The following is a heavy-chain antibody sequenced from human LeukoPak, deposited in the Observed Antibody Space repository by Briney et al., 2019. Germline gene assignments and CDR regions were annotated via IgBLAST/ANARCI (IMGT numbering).Heavy chain of an antibody. CDR1: GGSFSGYY. CDR2: INHSGST. CDR3: ARRFGYCSSTSCYWVSRGDRGAFDI. V-gene: IGHV4-34*01. Sequence: PSETLSLTCAVYGGSFSGYYWSWIRQPPGKGLEWIGEINHSGSTNYNPSLKSRVTISVDTSKNQFSLKPSSVTAADTAVYYCARRFGYCSSTSCYWVSRGDRGAFDIWGQGTMVTVSS. J-gene: IGHJ3*02. D-gene: IGHD2-2*01.